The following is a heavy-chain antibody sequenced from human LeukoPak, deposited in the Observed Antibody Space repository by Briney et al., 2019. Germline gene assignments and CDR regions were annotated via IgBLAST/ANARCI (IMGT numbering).Heavy chain of an antibody. V-gene: IGHV4-4*07. CDR1: GDSISNYY. CDR2: MYTSGAT. J-gene: IGHJ6*03. Sequence: SETLSLTCTVSGDSISNYYWSWIRQPAGKELEWIGRMYTSGATNYNPSLKSRTTMSVDTSKNQLSLRLSSVTAADRAVYYCAREGPAASTSFYYFMDVWGKGTTVTVS. D-gene: IGHD2-2*01. CDR3: AREGPAASTSFYYFMDV.